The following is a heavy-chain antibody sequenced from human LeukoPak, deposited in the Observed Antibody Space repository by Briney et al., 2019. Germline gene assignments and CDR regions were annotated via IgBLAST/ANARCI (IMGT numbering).Heavy chain of an antibody. CDR1: GFTFSNYG. CDR2: ISGSGGST. Sequence: GGSLRLSCAASGFTFSNYGMSWVRQAPGKGLEWVSAISGSGGSTYYADSVKGRFTISRDNSKNTLYLQMNSLRAEDTAVYYCAKDISGGDCPDYWGQGTLVTVSS. V-gene: IGHV3-23*01. D-gene: IGHD2-21*02. J-gene: IGHJ4*02. CDR3: AKDISGGDCPDY.